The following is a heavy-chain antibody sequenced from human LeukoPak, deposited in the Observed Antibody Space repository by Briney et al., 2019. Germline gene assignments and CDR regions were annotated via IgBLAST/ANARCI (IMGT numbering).Heavy chain of an antibody. J-gene: IGHJ6*02. Sequence: SVKVSCKASGGTFSSYAISWVRQAPGQGLEWMGGIIPIFGTANYAQKFQGRVTITANESTSTAYMELSSLRSEDTAVYYCATSNCSGGSCYSYYYYYGMDVWGQGTTVTVSS. CDR2: IIPIFGTA. V-gene: IGHV1-69*13. D-gene: IGHD2-15*01. CDR3: ATSNCSGGSCYSYYYYYGMDV. CDR1: GGTFSSYA.